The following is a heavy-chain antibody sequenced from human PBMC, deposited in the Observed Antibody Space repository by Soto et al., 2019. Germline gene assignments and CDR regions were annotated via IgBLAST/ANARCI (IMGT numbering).Heavy chain of an antibody. D-gene: IGHD2-15*01. V-gene: IGHV1-69*13. CDR3: AGDIVVVVAATDHDAFDI. CDR2: IIPIFGTA. Sequence: ASVKVSCKASGGTFSSYAISWVRQAPGQGLEWMGGIIPIFGTANYAQKFQGRVTITADESTSTAYMELSSLRSEDTAVYYCAGDIVVVVAATDHDAFDIWGQGTMVTVSS. CDR1: GGTFSSYA. J-gene: IGHJ3*02.